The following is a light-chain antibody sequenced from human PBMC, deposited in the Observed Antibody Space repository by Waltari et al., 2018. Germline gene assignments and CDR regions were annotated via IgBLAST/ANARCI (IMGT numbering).Light chain of an antibody. Sequence: EVVMTQSPVTLSVSPGERATLSCRASQSVRTNVAWYQQKSGQVPRGLIYGASSRATGSPARFSGSGSGTDFTLTISSLQSEDAAIYYCQQYNNWPPVTFGPGTKVDLK. CDR1: QSVRTN. J-gene: IGKJ3*01. V-gene: IGKV3-15*01. CDR2: GAS. CDR3: QQYNNWPPVT.